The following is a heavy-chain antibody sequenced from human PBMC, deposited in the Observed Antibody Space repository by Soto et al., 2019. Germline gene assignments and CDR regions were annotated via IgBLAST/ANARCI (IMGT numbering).Heavy chain of an antibody. J-gene: IGHJ6*03. CDR2: TYYRSKWYN. V-gene: IGHV6-1*01. Sequence: SQTLSLTCAISGDSVSSNSAAWNWIRQSPSRGLEWLGRTYYRSKWYNDYAVSVKSRITINPDTSKNQFSLQLNSVTPEDTAVYYCARSVNPDNSWRARKYYYYYMDVWGKGTTVTVSS. D-gene: IGHD6-13*01. CDR3: ARSVNPDNSWRARKYYYYYMDV. CDR1: GDSVSSNSAA.